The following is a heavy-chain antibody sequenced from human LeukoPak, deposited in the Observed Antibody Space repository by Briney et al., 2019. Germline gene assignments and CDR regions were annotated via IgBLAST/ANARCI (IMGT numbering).Heavy chain of an antibody. D-gene: IGHD5-12*01. J-gene: IGHJ4*02. Sequence: GGSLRLSCAASGFTFSSYEMNWVRQAPGKGLEWVAYMTSGGSTIYYADSVKGRFTISRDNAKNSLYLQMNSLRDEDMAVYYCAVAYGGYDWEGGFDYWGQGTLVTVSS. V-gene: IGHV3-48*03. CDR2: MTSGGSTI. CDR1: GFTFSSYE. CDR3: AVAYGGYDWEGGFDY.